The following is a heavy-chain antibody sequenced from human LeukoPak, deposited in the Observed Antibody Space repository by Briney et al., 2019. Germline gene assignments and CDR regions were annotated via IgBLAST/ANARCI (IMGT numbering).Heavy chain of an antibody. CDR2: IYYSGST. D-gene: IGHD4-23*01. J-gene: IGHJ4*02. V-gene: IGHV4-39*01. CDR3: ARQHDYGGNPLDY. CDR1: GGSISSSSYY. Sequence: PSETLSLTCTVSGGSISSSSYYWGWIRQPPGKGLEWIGSIYYSGSTYYNPSLKSRVTISVDTSKNQFSLKLSSVTAADTAVYYCARQHDYGGNPLDYWGQGTLVTVYS.